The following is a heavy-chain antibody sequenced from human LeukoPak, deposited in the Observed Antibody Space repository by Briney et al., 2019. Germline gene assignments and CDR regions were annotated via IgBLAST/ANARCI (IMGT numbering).Heavy chain of an antibody. Sequence: SETLSLTCAVSGGSISSGGYSWRWIRQPPGKGLEWIGYIYHSGSTYYNPSLKSRVTISVDRSKNQFSLKLSSVTAADTAVYYCARVGLAAAYDYWGQGTLVTVSS. J-gene: IGHJ4*02. D-gene: IGHD6-13*01. CDR3: ARVGLAAAYDY. CDR1: GGSISSGGYS. V-gene: IGHV4-30-2*01. CDR2: IYHSGST.